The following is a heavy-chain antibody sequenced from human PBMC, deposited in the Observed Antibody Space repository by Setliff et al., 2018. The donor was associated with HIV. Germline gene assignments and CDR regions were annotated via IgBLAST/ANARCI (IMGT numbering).Heavy chain of an antibody. CDR2: VCQRGGI. D-gene: IGHD1-26*01. V-gene: IGHV4-4*02. Sequence: SETLSLTCAVSGDSINTPHCWSWVRQSLEKGLEWIGEVCQRGGINYNPFLWSRASISMDELRNYFSLEMASMTAADTAVYFCVRNHEWALGTWGQGLLVTVSS. CDR1: GDSINTPHC. J-gene: IGHJ5*02. CDR3: VRNHEWALGT.